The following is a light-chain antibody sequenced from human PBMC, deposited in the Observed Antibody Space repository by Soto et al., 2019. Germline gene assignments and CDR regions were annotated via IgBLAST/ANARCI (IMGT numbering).Light chain of an antibody. V-gene: IGLV2-8*01. J-gene: IGLJ3*02. CDR3: SSYTGRDNLV. CDR2: EVN. Sequence: QSVLTQPPSASGSPGQSVTISCTGTGSDVGGYNYVSWYQHHPGKAPKLMIYEVNKRPSGVPDRFSASKSGNTASLTVSGLQPEDEADYYCSSYTGRDNLVFGGGTKLTVL. CDR1: GSDVGGYNY.